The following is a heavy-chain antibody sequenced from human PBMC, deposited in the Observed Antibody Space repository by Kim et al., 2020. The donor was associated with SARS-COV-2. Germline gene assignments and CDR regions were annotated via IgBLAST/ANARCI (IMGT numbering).Heavy chain of an antibody. CDR3: ARDRPLRGQQLVKQYGMDV. CDR1: GYTFTGYY. Sequence: ASVKVSCKASGYTFTGYYMHWVRQAPGQGLEWMGWINPNSGGTNYAQKFQGRVTMTRDTSISTAYMELSRLRSDDTAVYYCARDRPLRGQQLVKQYGMDVWGQGTTVTVSS. CDR2: INPNSGGT. J-gene: IGHJ6*02. V-gene: IGHV1-2*02. D-gene: IGHD6-13*01.